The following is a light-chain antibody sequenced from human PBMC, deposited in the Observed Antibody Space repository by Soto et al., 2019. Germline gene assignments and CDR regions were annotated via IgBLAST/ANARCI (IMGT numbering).Light chain of an antibody. CDR1: QSVSSSY. J-gene: IGKJ3*01. Sequence: EIVLTQSPGTLSLSPVERATLSCRASQSVSSSYLAWYQQKPGQAPRLLIYGASSRATGIPDRFSGSVSGTDFTLTISRLEPEDFAVYFCQQYGSSLGITFGPGTKVDIK. CDR2: GAS. CDR3: QQYGSSLGIT. V-gene: IGKV3-20*01.